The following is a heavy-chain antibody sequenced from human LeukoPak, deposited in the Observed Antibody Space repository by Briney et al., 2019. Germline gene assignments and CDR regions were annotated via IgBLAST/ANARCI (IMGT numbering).Heavy chain of an antibody. Sequence: PSETLSLTCTVSGGSISSSSYYWGWIRQPPGKGLERIGSIYYSGSTYYNPSLKSRVTISVDTSKNQFSLKLSSVTAADTAVYYCARHVLALTLWFDPWGQGTLVTVSS. CDR3: ARHVLALTLWFDP. J-gene: IGHJ5*02. V-gene: IGHV4-39*01. CDR1: GGSISSSSYY. CDR2: IYYSGST.